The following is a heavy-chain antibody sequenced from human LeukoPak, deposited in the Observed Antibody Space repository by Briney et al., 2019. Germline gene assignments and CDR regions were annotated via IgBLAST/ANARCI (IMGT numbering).Heavy chain of an antibody. CDR2: INADNGNI. V-gene: IGHV1-18*04. CDR3: ARSTDYCSSTSCSLVDAFDI. CDR1: GYTFTNYG. D-gene: IGHD2-2*01. J-gene: IGHJ3*02. Sequence: HGASVKVSCKASGYTFTNYGVSWVRQAPGQGLEWIGWINADNGNINYAQNLQGRVTVTTDTSTSTAYMELRSLRSDDTAVYYCARSTDYCSSTSCSLVDAFDIWGQGTMVTVSS.